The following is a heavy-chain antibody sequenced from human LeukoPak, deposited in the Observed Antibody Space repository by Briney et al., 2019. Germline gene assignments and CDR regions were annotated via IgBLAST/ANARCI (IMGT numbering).Heavy chain of an antibody. CDR3: AKGLRTGVGPYRGYHYYMDV. D-gene: IGHD3-16*01. CDR1: GFTVSTNY. CDR2: IYSGGNT. V-gene: IGHV3-53*01. J-gene: IGHJ6*03. Sequence: GGSLRLSCAASGFTVSTNYMIWVRQAPGKGLAWVSVIYSGGNTYYADSVNGRFTVSRDNSYNTVSLQMNSLRDEDTGVYYCAKGLRTGVGPYRGYHYYMDVWGRGATVTVSS.